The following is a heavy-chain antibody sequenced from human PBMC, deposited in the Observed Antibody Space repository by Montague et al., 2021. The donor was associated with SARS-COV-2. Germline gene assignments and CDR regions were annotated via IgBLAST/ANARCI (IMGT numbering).Heavy chain of an antibody. V-gene: IGHV4-4*07. J-gene: IGHJ2*01. D-gene: IGHD3-3*01. CDR3: ARGLDYYDFWSGYYPAYWYFAL. CDR2: IYTSGST. Sequence: SETLSLTCTVSGGSISSYYWSWIRQPAGKGLEWIGHIYTSGSTNYNPSLKSRVTMSVDTSKNQFSLKLSSVTAADTAVYYCARGLDYYDFWSGYYPAYWYFALWGRGTLVTVSS. CDR1: GGSISSYY.